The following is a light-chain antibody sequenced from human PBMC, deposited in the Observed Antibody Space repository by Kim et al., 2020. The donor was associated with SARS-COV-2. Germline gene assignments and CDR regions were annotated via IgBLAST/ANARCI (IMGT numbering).Light chain of an antibody. J-gene: IGLJ3*02. Sequence: GQSITISCTGISSDVGGYNYVSWYQQHPGKAPKLMIYDVSNRPSGVSNRFSGSKSGNTASLTISGLQAEDEADYYCSSYTSSSSRVFGGGTQLTV. CDR1: SSDVGGYNY. CDR3: SSYTSSSSRV. CDR2: DVS. V-gene: IGLV2-14*03.